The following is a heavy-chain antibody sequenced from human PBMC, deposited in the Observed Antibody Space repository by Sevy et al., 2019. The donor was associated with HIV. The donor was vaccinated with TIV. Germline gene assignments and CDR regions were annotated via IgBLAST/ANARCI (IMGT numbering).Heavy chain of an antibody. CDR2: ISWNSGSI. J-gene: IGHJ3*02. CDR3: AKVSEITYYYDSSGYLGAFDI. D-gene: IGHD3-22*01. V-gene: IGHV3-9*01. Sequence: GGCLSLSCAASGFTFDDYAMHWVRQAPGKGLEWVSGISWNSGSIGYADAVKGRFTISRDNAKNSLYLQMNSLRAEDTALYYCAKVSEITYYYDSSGYLGAFDIWGQGTMVTVSS. CDR1: GFTFDDYA.